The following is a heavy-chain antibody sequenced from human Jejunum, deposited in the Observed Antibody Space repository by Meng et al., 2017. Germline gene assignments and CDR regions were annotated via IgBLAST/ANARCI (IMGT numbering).Heavy chain of an antibody. Sequence: QWELGGSGGGLVQPGMSLSLSCVTSGFSLSYNVVHWVRRAPGKGLEWLAFEAYSGGHKLYADSVRGRFTVSRDNSKNTLFLQMNGLRAEDTAMYYCARSGGFSSEYPWGQGTLVTVSS. J-gene: IGHJ5*02. CDR3: ARSGGFSSEYP. V-gene: IGHV3-30*06. D-gene: IGHD3-22*01. CDR1: GFSLSYNV. CDR2: EAYSGGHK.